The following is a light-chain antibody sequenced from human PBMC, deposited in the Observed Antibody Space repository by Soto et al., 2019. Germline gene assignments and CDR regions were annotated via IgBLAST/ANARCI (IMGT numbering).Light chain of an antibody. CDR3: QQNYNTPET. CDR1: EKINKY. V-gene: IGKV1-39*01. Sequence: DIQMTQSPSSLSASVGDRVTITCRASEKINKYLSWYFQKPGEAPKLIYAASNFEGGTSSRFSGSGSGTYFILTIINLQPEDAESYHCQQNYNTPETFGQGTRLEI. J-gene: IGKJ2*01. CDR2: AAS.